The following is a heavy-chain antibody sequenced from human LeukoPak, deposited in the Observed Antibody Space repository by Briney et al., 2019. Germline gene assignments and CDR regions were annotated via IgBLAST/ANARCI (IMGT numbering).Heavy chain of an antibody. CDR1: GFTFGSYW. V-gene: IGHV3-74*01. CDR2: IDSDGIIT. Sequence: GSLSLSCAASGFTFGSYWMHWVRQAPGKGLVWVSRIDSDGIITSYADSVKGRFTISRDNTKNTLYLQMNSLRAEDTAVYYCASRTRHFDYWGQGTLVTVSS. CDR3: ASRTRHFDY. D-gene: IGHD1-14*01. J-gene: IGHJ4*02.